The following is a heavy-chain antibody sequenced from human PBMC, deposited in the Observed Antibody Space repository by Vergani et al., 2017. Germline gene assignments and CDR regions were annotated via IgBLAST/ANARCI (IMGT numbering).Heavy chain of an antibody. Sequence: EVQLLESGGGLVQPGGSLRLSCAASGFTFSNAWMSWVRQAPGKGLEWVGRIKSKTDGGTTDYAAPVKGRFTISRDDSKNTLYLQMNSLRAEDTAVYYCARGVNYYDSSGYPLREGAVDYWGQGTLVTVSS. CDR2: IKSKTDGGTT. V-gene: IGHV3-15*01. D-gene: IGHD3-22*01. CDR3: ARGVNYYDSSGYPLREGAVDY. CDR1: GFTFSNAW. J-gene: IGHJ4*02.